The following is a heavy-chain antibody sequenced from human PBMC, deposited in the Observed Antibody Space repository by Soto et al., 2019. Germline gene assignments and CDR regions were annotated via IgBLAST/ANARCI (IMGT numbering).Heavy chain of an antibody. CDR1: GFTFSSYG. J-gene: IGHJ6*02. V-gene: IGHV3-30*18. CDR2: ISYDGSNE. D-gene: IGHD6-19*01. CDR3: AKDLEWLVLRYAMDV. Sequence: QVQLVGSGGGVVQPGRSLRLSCAASGFTFSSYGMHWVRQAPGKGLEWVALISYDGSNEDYADSVKGRFTISRDNSKKTMYLQMNSLRPEDTAVYYCAKDLEWLVLRYAMDVWGQGTTVTVSS.